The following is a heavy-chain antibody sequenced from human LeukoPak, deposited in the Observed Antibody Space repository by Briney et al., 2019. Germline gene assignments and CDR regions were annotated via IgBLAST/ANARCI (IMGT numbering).Heavy chain of an antibody. CDR2: ISRSGSTI. CDR3: ARDSILGYYYMDV. J-gene: IGHJ6*03. V-gene: IGHV3-48*03. D-gene: IGHD3-16*01. Sequence: GGSLRLSCAASGFTFSSYEMNWVRQAPGKGLEWVSYISRSGSTIYYADSVKGRFTISRDNAKNSLYLQMNSLRAEDTAVYYCARDSILGYYYMDVWGKGTTVTVSS. CDR1: GFTFSSYE.